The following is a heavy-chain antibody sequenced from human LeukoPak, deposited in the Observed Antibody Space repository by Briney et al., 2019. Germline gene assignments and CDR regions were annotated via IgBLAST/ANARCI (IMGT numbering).Heavy chain of an antibody. V-gene: IGHV1-18*01. D-gene: IGHD4-17*01. CDR3: ARVKGFEYDNGDYANWSAFDI. J-gene: IGHJ3*02. CDR1: GYTFTNYV. CDR2: ISAYNGNT. Sequence: ASVKVSCKASGYTFTNYVISWVRQAPGQGLEWMGWISAYNGNTNYAQKLQGRVTMTTDTSTSTAYMELRSLISDDTAVYYCARVKGFEYDNGDYANWSAFDIWGQGTVVTASS.